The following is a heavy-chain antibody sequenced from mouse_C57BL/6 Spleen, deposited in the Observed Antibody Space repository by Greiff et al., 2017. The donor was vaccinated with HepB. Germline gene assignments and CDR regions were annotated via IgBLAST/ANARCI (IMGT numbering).Heavy chain of an antibody. Sequence: VQLQQSGAELMKPGASVKLSCKATGYTFTGYWIEWVKQRPGHGLEWIGEILPGSGSTNYNEKFKGKATFTADTSSNTAYMQLSSLTTEDSAIYSCARGSIPITTVVATDYWGQGTTLTVSS. CDR3: ARGSIPITTVVATDY. CDR2: ILPGSGST. J-gene: IGHJ2*01. V-gene: IGHV1-9*01. CDR1: GYTFTGYW. D-gene: IGHD1-1*01.